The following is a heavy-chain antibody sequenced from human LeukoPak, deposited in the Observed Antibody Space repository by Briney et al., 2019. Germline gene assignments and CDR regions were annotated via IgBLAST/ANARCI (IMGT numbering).Heavy chain of an antibody. Sequence: GGSLRLSCAASGFTFSNAWMSWVRQAPGKGLEWVGRIKSKTDGGTTDYAAPVKGRSTISRDDSKNTLYLQMNSLKTEDTAVYYCTTHVPAAMAGSDYWGQGTLVTVSS. CDR3: TTHVPAAMAGSDY. D-gene: IGHD2-2*01. CDR1: GFTFSNAW. J-gene: IGHJ4*02. CDR2: IKSKTDGGTT. V-gene: IGHV3-15*01.